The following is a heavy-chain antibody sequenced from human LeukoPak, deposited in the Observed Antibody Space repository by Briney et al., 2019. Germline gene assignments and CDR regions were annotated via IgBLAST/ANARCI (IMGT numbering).Heavy chain of an antibody. CDR3: ARSTVGYYYYYMDV. Sequence: SQTLSLTCTVSGGSISSGSYYWSWIRQPAGKGLEWIGRIYTSGSTNYNPSLKSRVTTSVDTSKNQFSLKLSSVTAADTAVYYCARSTVGYYYYYMDVWGKGTTVTVSS. CDR2: IYTSGST. V-gene: IGHV4-61*02. D-gene: IGHD4-17*01. CDR1: GGSISSGSYY. J-gene: IGHJ6*03.